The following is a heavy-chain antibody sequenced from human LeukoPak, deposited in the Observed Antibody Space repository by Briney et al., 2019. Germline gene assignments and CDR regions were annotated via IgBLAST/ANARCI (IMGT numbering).Heavy chain of an antibody. CDR3: ATRQQYYYDSSGGRDAFDI. CDR1: GGSISSGGYY. V-gene: IGHV4-30-2*01. J-gene: IGHJ3*02. Sequence: SETLSLTCTVSGGSISSGGYYWSWIRQPPGKGLEWIGYIYHSGSTYYNPSLKSRVTISVDRSKNQFSLKLSSVTAADTAVYYCATRQQYYYDSSGGRDAFDIWGQGTMVTVSS. D-gene: IGHD3-22*01. CDR2: IYHSGST.